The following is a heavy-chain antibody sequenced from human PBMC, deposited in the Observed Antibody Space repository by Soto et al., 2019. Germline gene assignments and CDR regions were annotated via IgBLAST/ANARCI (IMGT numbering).Heavy chain of an antibody. CDR2: IWYDGSNK. Sequence: GGSLRLSCAASGFTFSSYGIHWVRQAPGKGLEWVAVIWYDGSNKYYADSVKGRFTISRDNSKNTLYLQMNSLRAEDTAVYYCARDSLLLWFGELLSYYYYYGMDVWGQGTTVTVSS. CDR1: GFTFSSYG. V-gene: IGHV3-33*01. D-gene: IGHD3-10*01. J-gene: IGHJ6*02. CDR3: ARDSLLLWFGELLSYYYYYGMDV.